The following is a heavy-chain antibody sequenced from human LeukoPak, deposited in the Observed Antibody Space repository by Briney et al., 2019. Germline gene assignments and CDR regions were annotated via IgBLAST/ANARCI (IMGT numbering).Heavy chain of an antibody. CDR3: ARDNSVEDNAWWFDP. CDR2: INPTGSST. J-gene: IGHJ5*02. D-gene: IGHD4-23*01. V-gene: IGHV1-46*01. Sequence: ASVKVSCKASGYTFTSHYMHWVRQAPGQGLEWMGLINPTGSSTGYAQKFQGRVTMTSDMSTSTDYMELSSLRSDDTAIYYCARDNSVEDNAWWFDPWGQGTLVTVSS. CDR1: GYTFTSHY.